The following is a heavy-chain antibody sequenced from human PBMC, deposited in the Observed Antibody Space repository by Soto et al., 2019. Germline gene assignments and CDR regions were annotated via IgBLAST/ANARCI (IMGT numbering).Heavy chain of an antibody. Sequence: ASVKVSFKAFGSNFTDYYMHSVRQGPGQGLEWIARIHPTNGGANYAQKFLGRVTMTTDTSLSTAYMEVSRLTSDDTAVFYCARRGGYYDYWGQGTLVTVSS. CDR3: ARRGGYYDY. J-gene: IGHJ4*02. CDR2: IHPTNGGA. D-gene: IGHD3-22*01. CDR1: GSNFTDYY. V-gene: IGHV1-2*02.